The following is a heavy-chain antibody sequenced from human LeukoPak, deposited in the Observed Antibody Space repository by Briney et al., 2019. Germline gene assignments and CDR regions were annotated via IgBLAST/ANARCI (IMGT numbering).Heavy chain of an antibody. CDR2: INPNSGGT. J-gene: IGHJ4*02. V-gene: IGHV1-2*02. CDR3: ARDDGEVLWFGELLEGASYFDY. D-gene: IGHD3-10*01. Sequence: ASVKVSCKASGYTFSGYYMHWVRQAPGQGLEWMGWINPNSGGTNYAQKFQGRVTMTRDTSISTAYMELSRPRSDDTAVYYCARDDGEVLWFGELLEGASYFDYWGQGTLVTVSS. CDR1: GYTFSGYY.